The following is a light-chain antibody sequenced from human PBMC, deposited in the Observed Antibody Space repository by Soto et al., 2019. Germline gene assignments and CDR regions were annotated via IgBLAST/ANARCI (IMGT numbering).Light chain of an antibody. Sequence: AIQLTQSPSSLSESVGDRFTITCRASQGISSALAWYQQKPGKAPKLLIYDASSLESGVPSRFSGSGSGTDFTLTISSLQPEDFATYYCQQFNNYPFTFGPGTKVDIK. CDR2: DAS. V-gene: IGKV1D-13*01. J-gene: IGKJ3*01. CDR1: QGISSA. CDR3: QQFNNYPFT.